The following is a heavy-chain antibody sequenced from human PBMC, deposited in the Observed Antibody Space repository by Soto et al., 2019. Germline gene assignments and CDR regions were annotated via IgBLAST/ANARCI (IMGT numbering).Heavy chain of an antibody. Sequence: KQSQTLSLTCAISGDSVSSNSAAWNWIRQSPSRGLEWLGRTYYRSKWYNDYAVSVKSRITINPDTSKNQFSLQLNSVTPEDTAVYYCARGLDTYPLYCSGGSCYGLTQSGYDPWGQGTLVTVSS. CDR2: TYYRSKWYN. CDR3: ARGLDTYPLYCSGGSCYGLTQSGYDP. CDR1: GDSVSSNSAA. V-gene: IGHV6-1*01. J-gene: IGHJ5*02. D-gene: IGHD2-15*01.